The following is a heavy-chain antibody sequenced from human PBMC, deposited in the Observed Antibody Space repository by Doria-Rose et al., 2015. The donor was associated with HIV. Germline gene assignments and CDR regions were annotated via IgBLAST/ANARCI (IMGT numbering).Heavy chain of an antibody. CDR1: GVSLSSPGMG. J-gene: IGHJ4*02. V-gene: IGHV2-26*01. Sequence: ESGPVLVKPTETLTLTCTVSGVSLSSPGMGVSWIRQPPGKALEWLANIFSDDEGSYKTSLKSSLTISRGTSKGQVVLTMTDMDPVDTATYYCARIKSSRWYHKYYFDFWGQGTLVIVSA. CDR2: IFSDDEG. D-gene: IGHD6-13*01. CDR3: ARIKSSRWYHKYYFDF.